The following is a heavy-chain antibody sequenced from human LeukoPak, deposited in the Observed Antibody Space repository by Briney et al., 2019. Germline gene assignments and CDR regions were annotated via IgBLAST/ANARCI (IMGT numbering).Heavy chain of an antibody. CDR3: ARTQSQSGSYRYYFGY. Sequence: PSETLSLTCTVSGGSVGSAGYYWSWIRQPSGGGLEWIGYIYYISNTNYNPSLKSRVTMSVNPSKNQFSLKLNSVTAADTAMYYCARTQSQSGSYRYYFGYWGQGTLVTVSS. CDR2: IYYISNT. D-gene: IGHD1-26*01. V-gene: IGHV4-61*08. J-gene: IGHJ4*02. CDR1: GGSVGSAGYY.